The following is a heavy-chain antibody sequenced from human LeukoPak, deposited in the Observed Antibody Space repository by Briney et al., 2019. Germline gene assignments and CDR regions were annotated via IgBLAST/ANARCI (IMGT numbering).Heavy chain of an antibody. CDR3: ARDRWFGESLPAHFEY. J-gene: IGHJ4*02. V-gene: IGHV3-21*01. Sequence: GGSLSLSCAASGFTFSSYNMNWVRQAPGKGLEWVSSITSDSRYMYYADSVKGRFTISRDNAKNSLYLQMNSLRVEDTAFYYCARDRWFGESLPAHFEYWGQGTLVTVSS. D-gene: IGHD3-10*01. CDR2: ITSDSRYM. CDR1: GFTFSSYN.